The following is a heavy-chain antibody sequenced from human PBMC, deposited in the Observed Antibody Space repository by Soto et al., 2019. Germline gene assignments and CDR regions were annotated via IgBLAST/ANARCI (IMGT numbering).Heavy chain of an antibody. J-gene: IGHJ4*02. D-gene: IGHD6-19*01. CDR1: GFSLSTSGLG. V-gene: IGHV2-5*01. CDR3: AHRPSGWYLFDY. CDR2: IYWNDDK. Sequence: QITLKESGPTLVRPTQTLTLTCTFSGFSLSTSGLGVGWIRQPPGKALEWLALIYWNDDKRYSPSLKARLPITKDTSQNQVVLTMTNMDPVDTATYYCAHRPSGWYLFDYWGQGTLVTVSS.